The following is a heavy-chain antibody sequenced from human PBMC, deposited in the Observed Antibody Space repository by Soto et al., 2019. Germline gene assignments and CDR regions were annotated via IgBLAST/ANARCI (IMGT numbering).Heavy chain of an antibody. CDR2: IYYSGST. CDR1: GGSVSSGSYY. D-gene: IGHD3-10*01. V-gene: IGHV4-61*01. J-gene: IGHJ4*02. CDR3: ARDQYYRSGSYPH. Sequence: SETLSLTCTVSGGSVSSGSYYWSWIRQPPGKGLEWIGYIYYSGSTNYNPSLKSRVTISVDTSKNQFSLKLSSVTAADTAVYYCARDQYYRSGSYPHWGQGTLVTVSS.